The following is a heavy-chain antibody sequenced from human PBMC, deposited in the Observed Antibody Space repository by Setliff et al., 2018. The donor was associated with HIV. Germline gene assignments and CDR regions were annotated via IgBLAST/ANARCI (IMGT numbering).Heavy chain of an antibody. V-gene: IGHV4-34*01. J-gene: IGHJ4*02. CDR1: GGSFSGYY. CDR3: ARSWGSGSYPY. CDR2: INHSGGT. Sequence: SETLSLTCAVYGGSFSGYYWSWIRQPPGKGLEWIGEINHSGGTSYNPSLKSRVTISVDTSKNQFSLKLTSVTAADTAVYYCARSWGSGSYPYWGQGTLVTVSS. D-gene: IGHD3-10*01.